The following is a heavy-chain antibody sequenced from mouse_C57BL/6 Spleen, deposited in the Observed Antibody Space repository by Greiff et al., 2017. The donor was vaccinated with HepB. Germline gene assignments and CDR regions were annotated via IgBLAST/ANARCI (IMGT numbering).Heavy chain of an antibody. Sequence: EVHLVESGEGLVKPGGSLKLSCAASGFTFSSYAMSWVRQTPEKRLEWVAYISSGGDYIYYADTVKGRFTISRDNARNTLYLQMSSLKSEDTAMYYCTRVDYDYDENAMDYWGQGTSVTVSS. CDR3: TRVDYDYDENAMDY. J-gene: IGHJ4*01. CDR2: ISSGGDYI. V-gene: IGHV5-9-1*02. CDR1: GFTFSSYA. D-gene: IGHD2-4*01.